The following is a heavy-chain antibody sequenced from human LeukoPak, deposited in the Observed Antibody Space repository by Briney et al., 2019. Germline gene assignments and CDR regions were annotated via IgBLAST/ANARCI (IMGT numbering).Heavy chain of an antibody. D-gene: IGHD3-10*01. J-gene: IGHJ4*02. Sequence: PGGSLRLSCAASGFTFSSYSMNWVRQAPGKGLEWVSSISSSSSYIYYADSVKGRFTIPRDNAKSSLYLQMNSLRAEDTAVYYCASYYGSGINDYWGQGTLVTVSS. CDR2: ISSSSSYI. CDR3: ASYYGSGINDY. V-gene: IGHV3-21*01. CDR1: GFTFSSYS.